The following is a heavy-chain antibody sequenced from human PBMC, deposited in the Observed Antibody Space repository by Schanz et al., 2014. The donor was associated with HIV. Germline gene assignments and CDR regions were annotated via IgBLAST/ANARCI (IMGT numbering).Heavy chain of an antibody. CDR2: MSPNSDNT. V-gene: IGHV1-8*01. J-gene: IGHJ3*02. D-gene: IGHD2-2*01. Sequence: QVQLVQSGAAVKKPGASVKVSCKASGYTFTSYAIHWVRQATGQGLEGMGWMSPNSDNTAYAQKFQGRVTMTRDTSTSIAYREVSRRRSDDTAVYFCARDRGSISWMGRAFDIWGQGTMVTVSS. CDR1: GYTFTSYA. CDR3: ARDRGSISWMGRAFDI.